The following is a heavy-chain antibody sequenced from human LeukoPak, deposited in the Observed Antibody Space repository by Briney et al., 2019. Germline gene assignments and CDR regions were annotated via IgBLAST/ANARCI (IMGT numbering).Heavy chain of an antibody. CDR3: ARGGLVGVEPAGTTNH. V-gene: IGHV3-30*04. J-gene: IGHJ4*02. Sequence: GSSLRLSCAASGFIFSTYAMHWVRQAPGKGLEWVADISYDGNVKYYADSVKGRFTISRDNSKNTLFVQMNSLRADDTAIYFCARGGLVGVEPAGTTNHWGQGTLVTASS. CDR1: GFIFSTYA. D-gene: IGHD6-13*01. CDR2: ISYDGNVK.